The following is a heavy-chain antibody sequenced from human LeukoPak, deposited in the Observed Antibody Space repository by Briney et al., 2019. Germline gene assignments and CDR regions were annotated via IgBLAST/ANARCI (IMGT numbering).Heavy chain of an antibody. CDR3: ATGGDSSGWYGFDY. D-gene: IGHD6-19*01. CDR1: GYTFTGYY. J-gene: IGHJ4*02. V-gene: IGHV1-24*01. Sequence: GASVKVSCKASGYTFTGYYMHWVRQAPGKGLEWMGGFDPEDGETIYAQKFQGRVTMTEDTSTDTAYMELSSLRSEDTAVYYCATGGDSSGWYGFDYWGQGTLVTVSS. CDR2: FDPEDGET.